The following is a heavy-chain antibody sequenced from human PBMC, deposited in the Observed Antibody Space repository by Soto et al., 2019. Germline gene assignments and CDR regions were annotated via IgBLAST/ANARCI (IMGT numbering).Heavy chain of an antibody. Sequence: SCPTLVNPTQTLTLTCTFSGFSLTTRGVGVGWIRQPPGKALECLALIYWDDNKRYSPSLKSRLTITKDTSKSQVVLTMTNMDPVDTGTYYCAHTNYDILTGYYPRIYFHHWGQGTLVTVSS. CDR2: IYWDDNK. D-gene: IGHD3-9*01. CDR1: GFSLTTRGVG. J-gene: IGHJ1*01. V-gene: IGHV2-5*02. CDR3: AHTNYDILTGYYPRIYFHH.